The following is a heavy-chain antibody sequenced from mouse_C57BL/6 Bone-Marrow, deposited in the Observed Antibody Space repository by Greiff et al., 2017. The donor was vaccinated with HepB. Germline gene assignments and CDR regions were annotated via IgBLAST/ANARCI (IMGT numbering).Heavy chain of an antibody. J-gene: IGHJ2*01. V-gene: IGHV3-6*01. CDR1: GYSITSGYY. CDR3: AFLTLGYYYFDY. D-gene: IGHD4-1*01. CDR2: ISYDGSN. Sequence: EVQVVESGPGLVKPSQSLSLTCSVTGYSITSGYYWNWIRQFPGNKLEWMGYISYDGSNNYNPSLKNRISITRDTSKNQFFLKLNSVTTEDTATYYCAFLTLGYYYFDYWGQGTTLTVSS.